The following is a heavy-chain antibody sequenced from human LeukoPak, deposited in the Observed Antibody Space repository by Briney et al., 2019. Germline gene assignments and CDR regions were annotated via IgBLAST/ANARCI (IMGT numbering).Heavy chain of an antibody. V-gene: IGHV1-18*01. Sequence: ASVKASCKASGYTFTSYGISWVRQAPGQGLEWMGWISAYNGNTNYAQKLQGRVTMTTDTSTSTAYMELRSLRSDDTAVYYCARVEFPLGSSSCYFDYWGQGTLVTVSS. CDR1: GYTFTSYG. CDR2: ISAYNGNT. J-gene: IGHJ4*02. D-gene: IGHD6-13*01. CDR3: ARVEFPLGSSSCYFDY.